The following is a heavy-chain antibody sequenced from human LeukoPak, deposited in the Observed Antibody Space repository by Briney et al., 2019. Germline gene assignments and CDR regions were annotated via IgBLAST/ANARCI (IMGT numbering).Heavy chain of an antibody. V-gene: IGHV3-23*01. CDR3: AKFTGTTIYYGMDV. J-gene: IGHJ6*02. D-gene: IGHD1-7*01. CDR2: ITGNGGTT. CDR1: GFTFSSYA. Sequence: PGGSLRLSCAASGFTFSSYAMSWVRQAPGKGLEWVSGITGNGGTTYHAGSVKGRFTFSRDNSKNTLYLQMNSLRAEDTAIYYCAKFTGTTIYYGMDVWGRGTTVTVSS.